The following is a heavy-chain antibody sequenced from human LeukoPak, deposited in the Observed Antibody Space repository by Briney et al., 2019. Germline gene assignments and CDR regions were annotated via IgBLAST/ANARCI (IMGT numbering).Heavy chain of an antibody. CDR3: AKGKIAVAGPALDY. J-gene: IGHJ4*02. V-gene: IGHV3-23*01. CDR2: ISGSGTNT. D-gene: IGHD6-19*01. CDR1: GFTFNNHA. Sequence: GGSLRLSCTASGFTFNNHAMNWVRQAPGKGLEWVSSISGSGTNTYYADFLKGRFTISRDNSKNTLYLQMNSLRAEDTAVYYCAKGKIAVAGPALDYWGQGTLVTVSS.